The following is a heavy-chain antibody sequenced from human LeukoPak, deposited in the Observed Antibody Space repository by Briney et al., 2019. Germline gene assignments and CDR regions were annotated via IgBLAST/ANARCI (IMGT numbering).Heavy chain of an antibody. CDR1: GFTFSSYG. Sequence: GGSLRLSCAASGFTFSSYGMHWVRQAPGKGLEWVAVIWYDGSNKYYADSVKGRFTISRDNSKNTLYLQMNSLRAEDTAVYYCAKSPLVLRFLEWFDYWGQGTLVTVSS. V-gene: IGHV3-33*06. D-gene: IGHD3-3*01. J-gene: IGHJ4*02. CDR2: IWYDGSNK. CDR3: AKSPLVLRFLEWFDY.